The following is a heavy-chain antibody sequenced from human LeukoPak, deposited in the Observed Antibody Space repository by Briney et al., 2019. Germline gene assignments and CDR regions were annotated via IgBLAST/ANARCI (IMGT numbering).Heavy chain of an antibody. CDR2: IYYSGST. CDR3: ARGMARDVFDI. J-gene: IGHJ3*02. V-gene: IGHV4-39*01. D-gene: IGHD5-12*01. CDR1: GGSISSSSYY. Sequence: SETLSLTCTVSGGSISSSSYYWGWIRQPPGKGLEWIGSIYYSGSTYYNPSLKSRVTISVDTSKNQFSLKLSSVTAADTAVYYWARGMARDVFDIWGQGKMVTVSS.